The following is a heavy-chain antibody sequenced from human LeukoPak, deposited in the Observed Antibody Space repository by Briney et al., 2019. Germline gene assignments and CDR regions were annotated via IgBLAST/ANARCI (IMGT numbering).Heavy chain of an antibody. CDR1: GFTFSSYW. Sequence: GGSLRLSCATSGFTFSSYWMSWVRQAPGKGLEWVANIKQDGSEKYYVDSVKGRFTISRDNAKNSLYLQMNSLRAEDTAVYYCARDRHYYDSSGNPYYFDYWGQGTLVTVSS. CDR3: ARDRHYYDSSGNPYYFDY. D-gene: IGHD3-22*01. J-gene: IGHJ4*02. V-gene: IGHV3-7*01. CDR2: IKQDGSEK.